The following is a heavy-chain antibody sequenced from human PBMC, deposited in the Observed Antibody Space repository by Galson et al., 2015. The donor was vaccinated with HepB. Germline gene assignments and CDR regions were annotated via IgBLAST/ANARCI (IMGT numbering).Heavy chain of an antibody. CDR2: ISYDGSNK. J-gene: IGHJ5*02. Sequence: SLRLSCAASGFSFSNYAMHWVRQAPGKGLEWMAVISYDGSNKYYADSVKGRFTISRDNSKNKLYVQMNSLRPADTAVYYCAGSVAASGGIYDWFDPWGQGTLVTVSS. V-gene: IGHV3-30*04. CDR1: GFSFSNYA. D-gene: IGHD6-6*01. CDR3: AGSVAASGGIYDWFDP.